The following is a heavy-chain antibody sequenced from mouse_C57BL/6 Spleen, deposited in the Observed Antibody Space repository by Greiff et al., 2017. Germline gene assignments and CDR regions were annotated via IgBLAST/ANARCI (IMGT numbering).Heavy chain of an antibody. CDR2: IYPGDGDT. V-gene: IGHV1-82*01. J-gene: IGHJ2*01. CDR1: GYAFSSSW. D-gene: IGHD1-1*01. Sequence: QVQLQQSGPELVKPGASVKISCKASGYAFSSSWMNWVKQRPGKGLEWIGRIYPGDGDTNYNGKFKGKATLTADKSSSTAYMQLSSLTSADSAVYFWSRSYYGSSPHYWGQGTTLTVSS. CDR3: SRSYYGSSPHY.